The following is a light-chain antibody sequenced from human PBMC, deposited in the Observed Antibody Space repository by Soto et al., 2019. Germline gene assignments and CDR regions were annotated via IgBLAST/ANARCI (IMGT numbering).Light chain of an antibody. V-gene: IGKV1-33*01. CDR1: QDISNH. Sequence: DIQMTQSPSSLSASVLDRVTITCQASQDISNHLNWYQQKPGKAPKLLIYDASNLETGVPSRFSGSGSGTDFTVTISSLQPEDFATYSCQQYYNLPITFGQGTRLRL. CDR3: QQYYNLPIT. CDR2: DAS. J-gene: IGKJ5*01.